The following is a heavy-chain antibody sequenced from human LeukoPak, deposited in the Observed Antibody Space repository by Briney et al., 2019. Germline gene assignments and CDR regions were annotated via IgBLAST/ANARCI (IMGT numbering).Heavy chain of an antibody. D-gene: IGHD6-13*01. CDR2: TSGSGGST. J-gene: IGHJ4*02. CDR1: GFTFSSYA. V-gene: IGHV3-23*01. Sequence: GGSLRLSCAASGFTFSSYAMSWVRQAPGKGLEWVSATSGSGGSTYYADSVKGRFTISRDNSKNTLYLQMNSLRAEDTAVYYCAKGFSSSWYSSFFDYWGQGTLVTVSS. CDR3: AKGFSSSWYSSFFDY.